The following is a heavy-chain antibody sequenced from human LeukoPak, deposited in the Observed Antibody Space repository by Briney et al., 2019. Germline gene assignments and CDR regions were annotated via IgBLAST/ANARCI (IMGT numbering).Heavy chain of an antibody. J-gene: IGHJ4*02. Sequence: PGGSLRLSCAASGFTFSDYYMSWNRQAPGKGLEWVSYISSSSSYTNYADSVKGRFTISRDNAKNSLYLQMNSLRAEDTAVYYCARVADGYSGYDSIDYWGQGTLVTVSS. CDR1: GFTFSDYY. CDR3: ARVADGYSGYDSIDY. D-gene: IGHD5-12*01. V-gene: IGHV3-11*06. CDR2: ISSSSSYT.